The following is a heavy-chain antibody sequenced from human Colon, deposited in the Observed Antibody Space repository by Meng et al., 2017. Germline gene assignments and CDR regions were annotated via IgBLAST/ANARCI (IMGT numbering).Heavy chain of an antibody. CDR2: IYHSGNT. J-gene: IGHJ4*02. D-gene: IGHD7-27*01. CDR1: CDSISSNHW. CDR3: TTGTYYDH. Sequence: QVQLQESGPGLLKPSGTLSLTCPFSCDSISSNHWWSWVRQSPGKGLEWIAEIYHSGNTNYNPSLKSRATISMDKSKNQFSLNLSSVTAADTAVYYCTTGTYYDHWGQGTLVTVSS. V-gene: IGHV4-4*02.